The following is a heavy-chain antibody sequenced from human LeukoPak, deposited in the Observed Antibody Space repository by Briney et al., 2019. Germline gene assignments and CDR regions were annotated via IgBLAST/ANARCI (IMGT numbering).Heavy chain of an antibody. J-gene: IGHJ3*02. V-gene: IGHV1-69*13. Sequence: SVKVSCKASGGTFSSYAISWVRQAPGQGLEWMGGIIPIFGTANYAQKFQGRVTITADESTSTAYMELSSLRSEDTAVYYCARDRGSYYYDSSGYYYKGDAFDIWGQGTMVTVSS. CDR3: ARDRGSYYYDSSGYYYKGDAFDI. D-gene: IGHD3-22*01. CDR1: GGTFSSYA. CDR2: IIPIFGTA.